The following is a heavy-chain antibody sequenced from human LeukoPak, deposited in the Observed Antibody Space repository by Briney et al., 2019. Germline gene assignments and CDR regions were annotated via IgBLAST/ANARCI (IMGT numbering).Heavy chain of an antibody. CDR2: ISSSGSTI. V-gene: IGHV3-11*04. D-gene: IGHD6-19*01. Sequence: GGSLRLSCAASGFTFSDYCMSWIRQAPGKGLEWVSYISSSGSTIYYADSVKGRFTISRDNSKNTLYLQMNSLRAEDTAVYYCARDIGIAVAGSDYWGQGTLVTVSS. CDR3: ARDIGIAVAGSDY. J-gene: IGHJ4*02. CDR1: GFTFSDYC.